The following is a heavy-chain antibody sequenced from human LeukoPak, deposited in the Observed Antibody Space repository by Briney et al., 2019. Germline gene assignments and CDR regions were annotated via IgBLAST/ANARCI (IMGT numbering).Heavy chain of an antibody. CDR2: IKEDGTVK. V-gene: IGHV3-7*02. CDR1: GFTFSRYW. J-gene: IGHJ4*02. CDR3: AASITMFDY. D-gene: IGHD3-10*01. Sequence: GGSLRLSCAASGFTFSRYWMSWVRQAPGKGLEWVADIKEDGTVKYYVESVKGRFTISRDNAKNSLYLQMNSLRAEDTAVYYCAASITMFDYWGQGTLVTVSS.